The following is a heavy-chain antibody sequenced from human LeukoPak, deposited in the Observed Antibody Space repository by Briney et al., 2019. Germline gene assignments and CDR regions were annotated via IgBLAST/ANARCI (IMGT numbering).Heavy chain of an antibody. J-gene: IGHJ4*02. Sequence: GESLKISCQGSGYNFTSDWIGWVRQMPGKGLEWMGVVSPGDSDTRYSPSFQGQVAISADKSISTAYLQWSSLKASDTAMYYCARHLDDSSGYYYRTMYYFDYWGQGTLVTVSS. CDR3: ARHLDDSSGYYYRTMYYFDY. CDR2: VSPGDSDT. V-gene: IGHV5-51*01. D-gene: IGHD3-22*01. CDR1: GYNFTSDW.